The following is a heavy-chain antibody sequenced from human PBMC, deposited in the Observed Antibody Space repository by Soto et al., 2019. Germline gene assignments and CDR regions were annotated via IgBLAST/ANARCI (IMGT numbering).Heavy chain of an antibody. CDR2: IYYSGST. V-gene: IGHV4-59*08. CDR3: ARRYGSSFDY. Sequence: SETLSLTCTVSGGSISSYYWSWIWQPPGKGLEWIGYIYYSGSTNYNPSLKSRVTISVNTSKNQFSLKLSSVTAADTAVYYCARRYGSSFDYWGQGTPVTVSS. J-gene: IGHJ4*02. D-gene: IGHD3-16*01. CDR1: GGSISSYY.